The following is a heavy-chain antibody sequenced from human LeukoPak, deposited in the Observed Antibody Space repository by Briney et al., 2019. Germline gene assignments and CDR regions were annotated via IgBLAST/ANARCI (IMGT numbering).Heavy chain of an antibody. J-gene: IGHJ4*02. CDR1: GFTFSTYS. V-gene: IGHV3-21*04. CDR3: AKATRYCSGGSCPRGGYFDY. D-gene: IGHD2-15*01. CDR2: ISSGSSYI. Sequence: GGSLRLSCAASGFTFSTYSMNWVRQAPGKGLEWVSSISSGSSYIYYADSVEGRFTISRDNARNSLYLQMNSLRAEDTALYYCAKATRYCSGGSCPRGGYFDYWGQGTLVTVSS.